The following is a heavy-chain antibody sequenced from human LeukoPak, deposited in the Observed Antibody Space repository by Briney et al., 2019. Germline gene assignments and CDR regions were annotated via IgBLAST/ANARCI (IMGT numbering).Heavy chain of an antibody. J-gene: IGHJ4*02. D-gene: IGHD5-12*01. V-gene: IGHV3-49*04. CDR1: GFTFGDYA. CDR3: TRLRLPGGY. CDR2: IRSKAYGGTT. Sequence: GGSLRLSCTASGFTFGDYATSWVRQAPGKGLEWVGFIRSKAYGGTTEYAASVKGRFTISRDDSKSIAYLQMNSLETEDTAVYYCTRLRLPGGYWGQGTLVTVSS.